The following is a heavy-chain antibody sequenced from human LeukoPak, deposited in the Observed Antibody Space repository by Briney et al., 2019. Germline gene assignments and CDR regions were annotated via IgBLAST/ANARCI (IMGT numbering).Heavy chain of an antibody. V-gene: IGHV3-23*01. CDR2: ISGSGGST. Sequence: GGSLRLSCAASGFTFSSYAMSWVRQGPGKGPEWVSAISGSGGSTYYADSVKGRFTISRDNSKNTLHLQMDSLRAEDTAVYHCAKTGGSVPAAISGWFDPWGQGTLVTVSS. D-gene: IGHD2-2*01. CDR1: GFTFSSYA. J-gene: IGHJ5*02. CDR3: AKTGGSVPAAISGWFDP.